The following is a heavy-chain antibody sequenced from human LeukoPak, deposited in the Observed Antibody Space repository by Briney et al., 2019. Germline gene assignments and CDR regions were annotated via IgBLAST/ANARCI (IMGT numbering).Heavy chain of an antibody. Sequence: MSSETLSLTCAVYGGSFSGYYWSWIRQPPGKGLEWIGEINHSGSTNYNPSLKSRVTISVDTSKNQFSLKLSSVTAADTAVYYCARAYYDSSGYHYFDYWGQGTLVTVSS. D-gene: IGHD3-22*01. CDR3: ARAYYDSSGYHYFDY. CDR1: GGSFSGYY. J-gene: IGHJ4*02. V-gene: IGHV4-34*01. CDR2: INHSGST.